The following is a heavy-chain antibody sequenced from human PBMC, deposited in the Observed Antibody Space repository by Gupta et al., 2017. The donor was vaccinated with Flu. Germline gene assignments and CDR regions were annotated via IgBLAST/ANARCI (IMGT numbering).Heavy chain of an antibody. CDR1: GYSFTSYW. J-gene: IGHJ6*02. CDR2: IYPGDSDT. CDR3: ARRTSRPIYYYGMDV. Sequence: EVQLVQSGADVKQPGESLKISCKGSGYSFTSYWIGWVRQMPGKGLEWMGIIYPGDSDTRYSPSFQGQVTISADKSISTAYLQWSSLKASDTAMYYCARRTSRPIYYYGMDVWGQGTTVTVSS. D-gene: IGHD3-16*01. V-gene: IGHV5-51*03.